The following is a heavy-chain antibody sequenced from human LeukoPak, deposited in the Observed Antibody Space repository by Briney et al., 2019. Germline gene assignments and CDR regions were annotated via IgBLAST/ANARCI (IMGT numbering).Heavy chain of an antibody. CDR3: ARGYTAMAHAFDI. V-gene: IGHV1-69*11. Sequence: SVKVSCXASGGTFSSYAISWVRQAPGQGLEWMGRIIPILGTANYAQKFQGRVTITTDESTSTAYMELSSLRSEDTAVYYCARGYTAMAHAFDIWGQGTMVTVSS. CDR1: GGTFSSYA. CDR2: IIPILGTA. J-gene: IGHJ3*02. D-gene: IGHD5-18*01.